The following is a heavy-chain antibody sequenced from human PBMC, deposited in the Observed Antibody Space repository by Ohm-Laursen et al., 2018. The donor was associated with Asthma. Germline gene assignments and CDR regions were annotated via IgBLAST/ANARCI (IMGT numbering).Heavy chain of an antibody. CDR1: GFTFSSYG. CDR3: AKGGDSSSWYNPFDY. J-gene: IGHJ4*02. CDR2: ISSDGSNQ. D-gene: IGHD6-13*01. Sequence: SLRLSCSASGFTFSSYGMHWVRQAPGKGLEWVAVISSDGSNQYYGDSVKGRFTISRDNSKNTLYLQMNSLRAEDTAVYYCAKGGDSSSWYNPFDYWGQGTLVTVSS. V-gene: IGHV3-30*18.